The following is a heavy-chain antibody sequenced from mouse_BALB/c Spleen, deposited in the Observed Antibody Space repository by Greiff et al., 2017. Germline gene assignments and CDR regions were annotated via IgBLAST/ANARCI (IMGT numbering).Heavy chain of an antibody. Sequence: VMLVESGGGLVQPGGSRKLSCAASGFTFSDYGMAWVRQAPGKGPEWVAFISNLAYSIYYADTVTGRFTISRENAKNTLYLEMSSLRSEDTAMYYCARDRGGSYWYFDVWGAGTTVTVSS. D-gene: IGHD1-1*02. J-gene: IGHJ1*01. V-gene: IGHV5-15*02. CDR1: GFTFSDYG. CDR2: ISNLAYSI. CDR3: ARDRGGSYWYFDV.